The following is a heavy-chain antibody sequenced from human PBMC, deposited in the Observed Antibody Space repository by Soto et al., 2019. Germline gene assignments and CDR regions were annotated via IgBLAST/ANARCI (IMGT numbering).Heavy chain of an antibody. Sequence: SETLPLTCAVSGGSISSSNWRRWVRQPPGKGLAWIGEIYHSGRTNYNPSLKSRVTISVDKSKNQFSLKLSSVTAADTAVYYCARALITMTPLDYWGQGTLVT. D-gene: IGHD3-22*01. CDR1: GGSISSSNW. CDR2: IYHSGRT. J-gene: IGHJ4*02. V-gene: IGHV4-4*02. CDR3: ARALITMTPLDY.